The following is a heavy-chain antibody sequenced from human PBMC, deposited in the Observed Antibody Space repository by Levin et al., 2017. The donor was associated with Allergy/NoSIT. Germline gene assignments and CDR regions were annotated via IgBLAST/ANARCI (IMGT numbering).Heavy chain of an antibody. V-gene: IGHV3-74*01. Sequence: ASVKVSCAASGFTFSSYWMHWVRQTPGKGLVWVSRINSDGGSTTYADSVKGRFTISRDNAENTLYLHMNSLRVEDTAVYYCARANPVVAAPSGADYWGQGTLVTVSS. CDR2: INSDGGST. CDR1: GFTFSSYW. J-gene: IGHJ4*02. D-gene: IGHD2-15*01. CDR3: ARANPVVAAPSGADY.